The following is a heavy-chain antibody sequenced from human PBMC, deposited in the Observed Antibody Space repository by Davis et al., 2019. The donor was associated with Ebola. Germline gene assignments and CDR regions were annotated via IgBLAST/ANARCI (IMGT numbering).Heavy chain of an antibody. CDR2: IYYSGST. D-gene: IGHD5-18*01. V-gene: IGHV4-39*01. J-gene: IGHJ4*02. CDR1: GGSMRSGVYS. Sequence: MPGGSLRLSCTVSGGSMRSGVYSWCWIRQPPGKGLEWIGSIYYSGSTYYNPSLKSRVTISVDTSKNQFSLKLSSVTAADTAVYYCASQASIQLWARYWGQGTLVTVSS. CDR3: ASQASIQLWARY.